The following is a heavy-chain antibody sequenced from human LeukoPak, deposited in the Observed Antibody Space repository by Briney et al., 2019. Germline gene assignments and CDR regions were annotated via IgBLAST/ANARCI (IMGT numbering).Heavy chain of an antibody. V-gene: IGHV4-59*08. J-gene: IGHJ2*01. CDR1: GGSISSYY. CDR3: ARGVKIEYSSSSRNWYFDL. CDR2: IYYSGNT. Sequence: SETLSLTCAVSGGSISSYYWSWIRQPPGKGLEWIGYIYYSGNTNYNPPLKSRVTISVDTSKNQFSLKLSSVTAADTAVYYCARGVKIEYSSSSRNWYFDLWGRGTLVTVSS. D-gene: IGHD6-6*01.